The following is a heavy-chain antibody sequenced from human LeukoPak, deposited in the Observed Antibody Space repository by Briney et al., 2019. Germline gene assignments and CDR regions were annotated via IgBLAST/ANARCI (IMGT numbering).Heavy chain of an antibody. V-gene: IGHV4-30-4*01. D-gene: IGHD2-21*02. CDR1: GGSISSGDYY. CDR2: IYYSGST. Sequence: PSQTLSLTCTVSGGSISSGDYYWSWIRQPPGKGLEWIGYIYYSGSTYYNPSLKSRVTISVDTSKNQFSLKLSSVTAADTAVYYCATFGVVVTASEYFQHWGQGTLVTVSS. CDR3: ATFGVVVTASEYFQH. J-gene: IGHJ1*01.